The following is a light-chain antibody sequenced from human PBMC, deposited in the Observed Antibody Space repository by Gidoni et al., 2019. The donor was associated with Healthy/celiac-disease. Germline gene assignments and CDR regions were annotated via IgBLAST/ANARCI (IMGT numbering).Light chain of an antibody. J-gene: IGKJ4*01. CDR3: QQLNSYPPVT. V-gene: IGKV1-9*01. Sequence: DIQLTQSPSFLSASVGDSVTITCRASQGISSYLAWYQQKPGKAPKLLIYAASTLQSGVPSRFVGSGSGTEFTHTISSLQPEDFATYYCQQLNSYPPVTFGGGTKVEIK. CDR2: AAS. CDR1: QGISSY.